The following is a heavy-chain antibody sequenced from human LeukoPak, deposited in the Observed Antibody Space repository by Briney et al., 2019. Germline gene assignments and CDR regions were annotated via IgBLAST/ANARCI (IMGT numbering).Heavy chain of an antibody. J-gene: IGHJ4*02. CDR2: IYTSGST. Sequence: PSETLSLTCTASGVSISSYYWSWIRQPPGKGLEWIARIYTSGSTTYNPSLKSRVTMSVDTSKNQFSLKLSSVTAEDTAVYYCARAGSGSYSKFDYWGQGTLVTVSS. CDR3: ARAGSGSYSKFDY. V-gene: IGHV4-4*07. D-gene: IGHD3-10*01. CDR1: GVSISSYY.